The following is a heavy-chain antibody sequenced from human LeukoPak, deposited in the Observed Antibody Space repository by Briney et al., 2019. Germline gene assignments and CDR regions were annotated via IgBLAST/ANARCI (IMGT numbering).Heavy chain of an antibody. CDR2: FDPEDGET. Sequence: ASVKVSCKVSGYTLTELSMHWVRQAPGKGHEWMGGFDPEDGETIYAQKFQGRVTMTEDTSTDTAYMELSSLRSEDTAVYYCHAYYYGSGIDDDYWGQGTLVTVSS. CDR1: GYTLTELS. V-gene: IGHV1-24*01. J-gene: IGHJ4*02. D-gene: IGHD3-10*01. CDR3: HAYYYGSGIDDDY.